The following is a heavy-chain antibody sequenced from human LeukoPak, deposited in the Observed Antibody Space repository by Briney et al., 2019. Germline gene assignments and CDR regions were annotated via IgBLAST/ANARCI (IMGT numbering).Heavy chain of an antibody. CDR2: ISSSSSYT. CDR1: GFTFSDYY. V-gene: IGHV3-11*05. Sequence: SGGSLRLSCAASGFTFSDYYMSWIRQAPGKGLEWVSYISSSSSYTNYADSVKGRFTISRDNAKNSLYLQMNSLRAEDTAVYYCARERSRSGYDYWGQGTLVTVSS. J-gene: IGHJ4*02. CDR3: ARERSRSGYDY. D-gene: IGHD5-12*01.